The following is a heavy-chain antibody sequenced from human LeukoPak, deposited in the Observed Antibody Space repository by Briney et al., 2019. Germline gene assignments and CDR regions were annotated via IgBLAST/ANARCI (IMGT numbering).Heavy chain of an antibody. CDR2: IKSKTHGGTT. D-gene: IGHD3-3*01. CDR3: TADFGPRENNWFGP. CDR1: GFTFSKAW. V-gene: IGHV3-15*01. J-gene: IGHJ5*02. Sequence: PGGSLRLSCAASGFTFSKAWMSWVRQAPGKGLEWVGRIKSKTHGGTTGYAAPVKGRFTISRDDSKNTLYLQMNSLKTEDTAMYYCTADFGPRENNWFGPWGQGTLVTVSS.